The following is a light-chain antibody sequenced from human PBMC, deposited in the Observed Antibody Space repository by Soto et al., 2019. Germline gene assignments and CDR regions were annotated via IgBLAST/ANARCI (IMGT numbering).Light chain of an antibody. CDR2: DAS. CDR3: LQYDTWPPGT. J-gene: IGKJ1*01. CDR1: EDVSRK. Sequence: IFMTQSPATLSVSPGGRATLSCRASEDVSRKLAWYQQKPGLPPRLVIYDASTRATGIPGRFSGSGSGKDFTLTISGLQSEDFAIYYCLQYDTWPPGTFGQGTKVEI. V-gene: IGKV3-15*01.